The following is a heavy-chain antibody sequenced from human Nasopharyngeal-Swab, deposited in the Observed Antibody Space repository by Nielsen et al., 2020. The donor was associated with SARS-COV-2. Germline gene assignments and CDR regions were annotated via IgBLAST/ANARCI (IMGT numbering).Heavy chain of an antibody. D-gene: IGHD2-15*01. CDR2: INNRGGT. V-gene: IGHV4-34*01. Sequence: SQTLSLTCAVYGGSFSDSPWSWLRLLPGKGLEWIGKINNRGGTAYRSSLKSRVYISVATSKNQFSLELRSVTAADTAVYFCARGPDQVHSFESWDQGRRVTVSS. CDR3: ARGPDQVHSFES. CDR1: GGSFSDSP. J-gene: IGHJ3*01.